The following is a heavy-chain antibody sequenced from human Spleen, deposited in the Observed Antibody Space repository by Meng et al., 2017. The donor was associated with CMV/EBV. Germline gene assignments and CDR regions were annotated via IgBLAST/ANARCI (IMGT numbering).Heavy chain of an antibody. D-gene: IGHD2-2*01. J-gene: IGHJ6*02. CDR3: ARDGSTSPPYYYYGMDV. CDR1: GYTFTGYY. CDR2: INPKSGGT. Sequence: ASVKVSCKASGYTFTGYYMHWVRQAPGQGLEWMGWINPKSGGTNYAQKFQGRVTMTRDTSTSTVYMELSSLRSEDTAVYYCARDGSTSPPYYYYGMDVWGQGTTVTVSS. V-gene: IGHV1-2*02.